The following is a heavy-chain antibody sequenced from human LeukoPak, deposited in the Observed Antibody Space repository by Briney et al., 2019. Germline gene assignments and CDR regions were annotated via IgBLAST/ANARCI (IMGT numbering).Heavy chain of an antibody. D-gene: IGHD1-26*01. CDR3: ATALSYSGSYFRFMRPVDY. J-gene: IGHJ4*02. CDR2: FDPEDGET. CDR1: GYTLTELS. Sequence: ASVKVSCKVSGYTLTELSMHWVRQAPGKGLEWMGGFDPEDGETIYAQKFQGRVTMTEDTSTDTAYMELSSLRSEDTAVYYCATALSYSGSYFRFMRPVDYWGQGTLVTVSS. V-gene: IGHV1-24*01.